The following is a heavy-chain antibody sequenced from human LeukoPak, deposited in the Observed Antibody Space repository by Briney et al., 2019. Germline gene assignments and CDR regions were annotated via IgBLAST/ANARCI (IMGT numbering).Heavy chain of an antibody. CDR2: IYYSGST. Sequence: PSETLSLTCTVSGGSISSYYWSWIRQPPGKGLEWIGYIYYSGSTNYNPSLKSRVTISVDTSKNPFSLKLSSVTAADTAVYYCARSVDGYNYGYFDYWGQGTLVTVSS. CDR3: ARSVDGYNYGYFDY. D-gene: IGHD5-24*01. J-gene: IGHJ4*02. V-gene: IGHV4-59*01. CDR1: GGSISSYY.